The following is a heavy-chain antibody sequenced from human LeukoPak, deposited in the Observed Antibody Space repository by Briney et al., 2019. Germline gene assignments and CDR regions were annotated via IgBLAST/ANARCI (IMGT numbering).Heavy chain of an antibody. CDR2: ISYDGNNK. J-gene: IGHJ4*02. CDR3: TRGRDYYDSSSQGYGY. D-gene: IGHD3-22*01. CDR1: GFTFSSYA. Sequence: GGSLRLSCAASGFTFSSYAMHWVRQAPDKGLEWVAVISYDGNNKYYADSVKGRFTISRDNSKNTLSLQMNSLRAEDTAVYYCTRGRDYYDSSSQGYGYWGQGTLVTVSS. V-gene: IGHV3-30*04.